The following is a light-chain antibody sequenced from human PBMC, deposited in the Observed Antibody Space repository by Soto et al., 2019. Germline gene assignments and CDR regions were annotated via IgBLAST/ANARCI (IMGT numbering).Light chain of an antibody. CDR3: QQYGNSPLT. Sequence: EIVLTQSPGTLSLSPGERATLSCRASQTISSIYLAWYQQKPGQAPRLLIYGASSRATGIPDRFSGSGSGTDFTLTISRLEPEDFGVYYCQQYGNSPLTFGGGTKVEIK. CDR2: GAS. J-gene: IGKJ4*01. V-gene: IGKV3-20*01. CDR1: QTISSIY.